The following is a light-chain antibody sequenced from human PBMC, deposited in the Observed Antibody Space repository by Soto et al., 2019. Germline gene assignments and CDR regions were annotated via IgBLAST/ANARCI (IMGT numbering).Light chain of an antibody. CDR2: GAS. CDR1: KSISIY. Sequence: DIQMIQSPRSLSASGGDGVTITCRASKSISIYLNWYQLKPGKAPNLLMYGASYLKSGVPTGFSGSGSGTDFTLTISSLQPEDFAIYYSQQTYTTPEITFGQGTRLEIK. CDR3: QQTYTTPEIT. J-gene: IGKJ5*01. V-gene: IGKV1-39*01.